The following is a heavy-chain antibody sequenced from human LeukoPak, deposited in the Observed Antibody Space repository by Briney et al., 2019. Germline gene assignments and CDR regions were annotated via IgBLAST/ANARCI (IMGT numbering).Heavy chain of an antibody. D-gene: IGHD6-13*01. V-gene: IGHV4-34*01. J-gene: IGHJ5*02. Sequence: SETLSLTCAVYGGSFSGYYWSWIRQPPRKGLEWIGEINHSGSTNYNPSLKSRVTISVDTSKNQFSLKLSSVTAADTAVYYCARGSPRIAAAGTRYNWFDPWGQGTLVTVSS. CDR3: ARGSPRIAAAGTRYNWFDP. CDR1: GGSFSGYY. CDR2: INHSGST.